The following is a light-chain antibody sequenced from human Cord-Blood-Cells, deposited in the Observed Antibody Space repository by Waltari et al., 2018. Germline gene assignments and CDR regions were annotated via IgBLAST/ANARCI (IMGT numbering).Light chain of an antibody. Sequence: QSALTQPASVSGSPGQSITISCTGTSSDVGGYNYVSWYQQPPGKAPKLMIYDVSKRPSRVSNRFSGSKSGNTASLTISGLQAEDEADYYCSSYTSSSTWVFGGGTKLTVL. J-gene: IGLJ3*02. CDR3: SSYTSSSTWV. V-gene: IGLV2-14*01. CDR2: DVS. CDR1: SSDVGGYNY.